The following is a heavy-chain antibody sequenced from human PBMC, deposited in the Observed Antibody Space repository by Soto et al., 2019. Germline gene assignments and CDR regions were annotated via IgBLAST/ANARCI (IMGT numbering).Heavy chain of an antibody. D-gene: IGHD1-26*01. CDR2: ISYDGSNK. CDR3: AKEQVGATSYDGMGV. CDR1: GFTFSSYG. Sequence: QVQLVESGGGVVQPGRSLRLSCAASGFTFSSYGMHWVRQAPGKGLEWVAVISYDGSNKYYADSVKGRFPISRDNSKNTPYLQMNSLRAEDTAVYYCAKEQVGATSYDGMGVWGQGTKVTDSS. V-gene: IGHV3-30*18. J-gene: IGHJ6*02.